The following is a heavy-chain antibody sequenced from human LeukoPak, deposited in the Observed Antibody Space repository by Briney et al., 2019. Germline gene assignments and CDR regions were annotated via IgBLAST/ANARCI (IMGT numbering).Heavy chain of an antibody. V-gene: IGHV1-2*02. CDR1: GYSFTDYY. D-gene: IGHD2-21*01. Sequence: ASVKVSCKTSGYSFTDYYMHWVRQAPGQGPEWMGWINPNSGGTSSAQKFQGRVTMTRDTSITTVYMEVSWLTSDDTAICYCARADRLHGGPYLIGPWGQGTLVTVSS. J-gene: IGHJ5*02. CDR2: INPNSGGT. CDR3: ARADRLHGGPYLIGP.